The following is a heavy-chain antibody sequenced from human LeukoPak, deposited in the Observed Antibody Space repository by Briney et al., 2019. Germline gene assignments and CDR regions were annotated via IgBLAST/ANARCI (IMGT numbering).Heavy chain of an antibody. J-gene: IGHJ4*02. V-gene: IGHV3-21*01. CDR2: ISSSSSYI. CDR3: ARDLRSQRGRGMSSFFDY. D-gene: IGHD3/OR15-3a*01. Sequence: RGSLRLSCAASGFTFSSYNMNWVRQAPGKGLEWVSSISSSSSYIYYADSVKGRFTISRDNAKNSLYLQMNSLRAEDTAVYYCARDLRSQRGRGMSSFFDYWGQGTLVTVSS. CDR1: GFTFSSYN.